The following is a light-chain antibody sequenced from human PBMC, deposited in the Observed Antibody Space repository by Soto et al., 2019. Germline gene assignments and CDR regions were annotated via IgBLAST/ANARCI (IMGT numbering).Light chain of an antibody. J-gene: IGKJ3*01. V-gene: IGKV3-15*01. CDR1: QSVSSN. Sequence: EIVMTQSPATLSVSPGERATLSCRASQSVSSNLAWYQQKPGQAPRLLIYGASTRATGIPSRFSGSGSGTEFTLTISSLQYEDFAVYYCQPYNNWPPFTFGPGTKVDIK. CDR2: GAS. CDR3: QPYNNWPPFT.